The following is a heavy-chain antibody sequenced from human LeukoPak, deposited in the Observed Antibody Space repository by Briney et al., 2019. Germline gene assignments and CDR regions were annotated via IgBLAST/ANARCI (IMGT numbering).Heavy chain of an antibody. CDR1: AFTFSEYW. CDR2: ITNDGSRT. V-gene: IGHV3-74*03. CDR3: ARDLGGPDY. J-gene: IGHJ4*02. Sequence: GGSLRLSGTASAFTFSEYWMHWVRQPPGKGLVWVSRITNDGSRTEYADSVKGRFTISRDNAKNTLYLQMDSLRPEDTAVYYCARDLGGPDYWGQGTLVTVSS. D-gene: IGHD3-16*01.